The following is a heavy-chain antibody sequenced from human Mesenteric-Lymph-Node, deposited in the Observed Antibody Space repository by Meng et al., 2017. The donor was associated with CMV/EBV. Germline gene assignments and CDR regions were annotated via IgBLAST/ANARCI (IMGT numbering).Heavy chain of an antibody. CDR3: AKGRDISSWYGDNWFDS. D-gene: IGHD6-13*01. CDR1: GGSFSAYR. CDR2: INHTGGT. V-gene: IGHV4-34*01. Sequence: SETLSLTCAVYGGSFSAYRWSWLRQPPGKGLEWIGEINHTGGTTYNPSLKSRVTMSVDSSTDQFSLRLYSVTAADTALYYCAKGRDISSWYGDNWFDSWGQGALVTVSS. J-gene: IGHJ5*01.